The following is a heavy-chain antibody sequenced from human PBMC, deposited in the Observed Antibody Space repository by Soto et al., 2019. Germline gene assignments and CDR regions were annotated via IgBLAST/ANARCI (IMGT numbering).Heavy chain of an antibody. Sequence: PGGSLRLSCAHSGFTFISYAMHWVRQAPGKGLEWVAVVSSDGSNKWYADSVKGRFTISRDNSKNTLYLQMSSLRADDTAIYFFAANDWDYWGQGTLVTVSS. J-gene: IGHJ4*02. CDR3: AANDWDY. CDR2: VSSDGSNK. V-gene: IGHV3-30*03. CDR1: GFTFISYA. D-gene: IGHD3-3*01.